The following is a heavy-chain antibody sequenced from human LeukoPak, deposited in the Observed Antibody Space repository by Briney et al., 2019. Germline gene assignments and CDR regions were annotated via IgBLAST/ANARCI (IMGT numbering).Heavy chain of an antibody. CDR2: ISWNSGSI. D-gene: IGHD3-10*01. Sequence: GRSLRLSCAASGFTFDDYAMHWVRQAPGKGLEWVSGISWNSGSIGYADSVKGRFTISRDNAKNSLYLQMNSLRAEDTAVYYCARSLISRGSGSCSSDYWGQGTLVTVSS. V-gene: IGHV3-9*01. CDR1: GFTFDDYA. J-gene: IGHJ4*02. CDR3: ARSLISRGSGSCSSDY.